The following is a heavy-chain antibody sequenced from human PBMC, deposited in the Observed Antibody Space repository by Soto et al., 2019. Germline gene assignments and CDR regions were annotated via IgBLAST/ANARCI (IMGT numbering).Heavy chain of an antibody. D-gene: IGHD6-19*01. V-gene: IGHV4-31*03. J-gene: IGHJ3*02. CDR2: IYYSGST. CDR1: GGSISSGGYY. Sequence: QVQLQESGPGLVKPSQTLSLTCTVSGGSISSGGYYWSWIRQHPGKGLEWIGYIYYSGSTYYNPSLKSRVTISVDTSKNQFSLKLSSVTAADTAVYYCAREASGWAKGGDDAFDIWGQGTMVTVSS. CDR3: AREASGWAKGGDDAFDI.